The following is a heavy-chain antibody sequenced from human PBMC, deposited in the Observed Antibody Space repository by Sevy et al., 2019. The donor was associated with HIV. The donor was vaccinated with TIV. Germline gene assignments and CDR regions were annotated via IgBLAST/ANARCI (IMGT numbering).Heavy chain of an antibody. Sequence: ASVKVSCKASGYPFNSFYIHWVRQAPGQGLEWMGWINPYSGGTHYAQKFQGRVTLTRDTSISVAYMDLTSLRSNDTAVYYCVRDRFYGGDSVTFAGDFWGQGTLVTVSS. CDR2: INPYSGGT. CDR3: VRDRFYGGDSVTFAGDF. J-gene: IGHJ4*02. V-gene: IGHV1-2*02. D-gene: IGHD2-21*02. CDR1: GYPFNSFY.